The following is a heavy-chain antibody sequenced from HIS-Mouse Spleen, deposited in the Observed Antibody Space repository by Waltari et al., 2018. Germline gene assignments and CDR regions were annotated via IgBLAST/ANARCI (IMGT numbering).Heavy chain of an antibody. CDR2: MNPNSGNT. J-gene: IGHJ4*02. CDR3: ARGHDYSNYFDY. V-gene: IGHV1-8*01. CDR1: GYTFPSYE. D-gene: IGHD4-4*01. Sequence: QVQLVQSGAEVKKPGASVKVSCKASGYTFPSYELNWVRQATGQGLEWMGWMNPNSGNTGYAQKFQGRVTMTRNTSISTAYMELSSLRSEDTAVYYCARGHDYSNYFDYWGQGTLVTVSS.